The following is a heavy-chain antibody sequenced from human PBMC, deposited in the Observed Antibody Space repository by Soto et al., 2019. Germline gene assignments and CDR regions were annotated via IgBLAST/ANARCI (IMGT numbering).Heavy chain of an antibody. D-gene: IGHD3-10*01. V-gene: IGHV3-23*01. CDR3: AKGRGGLGSLTPRVDF. J-gene: IGHJ4*02. Sequence: EVQLLESGGGLVQPGGSLRLSCAASGFTFNNYAMTWVRQAPGKGLEWVAAISGGGDTTSYADSVKGRFTVSRDGFKNTLYLQLRSLRAEDMALYYCAKGRGGLGSLTPRVDFWGQGTMVTVSS. CDR2: ISGGGDTT. CDR1: GFTFNNYA.